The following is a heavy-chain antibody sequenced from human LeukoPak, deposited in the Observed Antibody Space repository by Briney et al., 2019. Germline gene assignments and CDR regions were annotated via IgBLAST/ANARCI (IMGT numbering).Heavy chain of an antibody. Sequence: PGGSLRLSCAASGFTFSSYAMSWVRQALGKGLERVSAISGSGGSTYYADSVKGRFTISRDNSKNTLYLQMNSLRAEDTAVYYCAKDYYGSGSYFPHDAFDIWGQGTMVTVSS. CDR3: AKDYYGSGSYFPHDAFDI. J-gene: IGHJ3*02. CDR2: ISGSGGST. CDR1: GFTFSSYA. D-gene: IGHD3-10*01. V-gene: IGHV3-23*01.